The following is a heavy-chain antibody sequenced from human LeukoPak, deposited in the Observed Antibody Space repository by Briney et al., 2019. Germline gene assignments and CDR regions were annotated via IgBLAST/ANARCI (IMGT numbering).Heavy chain of an antibody. CDR3: ARWGIVGATRLDY. Sequence: GGSLRLSCAASGFTFSDYYMSWIRQAPGKGLEWVSYISSSGSTIYYADSVKGRFTISRDNAKNSLYLQMNSLRAEDTALYYCARWGIVGATRLDYWGQGTLATVSS. CDR2: ISSSGSTI. CDR1: GFTFSDYY. V-gene: IGHV3-11*01. J-gene: IGHJ4*02. D-gene: IGHD1-26*01.